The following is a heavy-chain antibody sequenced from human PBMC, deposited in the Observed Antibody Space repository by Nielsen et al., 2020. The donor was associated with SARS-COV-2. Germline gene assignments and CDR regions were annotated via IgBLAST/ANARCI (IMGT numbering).Heavy chain of an antibody. D-gene: IGHD3-22*01. Sequence: GESLKISCKGSGYSFTSYWIGWVRQMPGKGLEWMGIIYPGDSDTRYSPSFQGQVTISADKSISTAYLQWSSLKASDTAMYYCARRYDSSGPNYYYYYGMDVWGQGTTVTVSS. V-gene: IGHV5-51*01. CDR1: GYSFTSYW. CDR3: ARRYDSSGPNYYYYYGMDV. J-gene: IGHJ6*02. CDR2: IYPGDSDT.